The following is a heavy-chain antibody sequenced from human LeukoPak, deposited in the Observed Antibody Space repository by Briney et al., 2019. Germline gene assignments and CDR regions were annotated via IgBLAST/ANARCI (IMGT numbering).Heavy chain of an antibody. CDR1: GFTFNNVG. CDR2: ISGSDETT. CDR3: ANNRYSSRWRGAFDV. D-gene: IGHD6-13*01. Sequence: TGGSLRLSCAASGFTFNNVGMSRVRQAPGKGLEWVSSISGSDETTYYADSVKGRFTISRDNSKNTLYLHMNSLRAEDAAVYYCANNRYSSRWRGAFDVWGQGTMVTVSS. J-gene: IGHJ3*01. V-gene: IGHV3-23*01.